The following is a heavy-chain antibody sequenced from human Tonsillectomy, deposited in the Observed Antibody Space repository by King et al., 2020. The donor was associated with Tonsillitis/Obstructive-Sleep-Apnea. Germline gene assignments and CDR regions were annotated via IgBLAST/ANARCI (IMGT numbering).Heavy chain of an antibody. J-gene: IGHJ3*02. V-gene: IGHV4-39*02. Sequence: QLQESGPGLVKPSETLSLTCTVSGGSISSSSYYWGWIRQPPGKGLEWIGSIYYSGSTYYNPSLKSRVTISVDTSKNQFSLKLSSVTAADTAVYYCAREGGYCSSTSCYTFAFDIWGQGTMVTVSS. CDR3: AREGGYCSSTSCYTFAFDI. CDR2: IYYSGST. D-gene: IGHD2-2*02. CDR1: GGSISSSSYY.